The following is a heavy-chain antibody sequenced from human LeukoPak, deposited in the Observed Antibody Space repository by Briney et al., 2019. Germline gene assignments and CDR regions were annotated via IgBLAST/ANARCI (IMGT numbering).Heavy chain of an antibody. CDR2: IYHSGST. CDR3: ARVLPSTVY. D-gene: IGHD3-3*01. Sequence: SETLSLTCTVSGYSISSGYYWGWIRQPPGKGLEWIGSIYHSGSTYYNPSLKSRVTIAVDTSKNQFSLKLSSVTAADTAVYYCARVLPSTVYWGQGTLVTVSS. V-gene: IGHV4-38-2*02. CDR1: GYSISSGYY. J-gene: IGHJ4*02.